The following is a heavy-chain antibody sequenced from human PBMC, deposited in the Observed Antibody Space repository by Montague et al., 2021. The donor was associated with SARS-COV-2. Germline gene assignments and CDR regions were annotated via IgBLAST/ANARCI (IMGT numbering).Heavy chain of an antibody. CDR1: GFSVSTSGLC. D-gene: IGHD6-19*01. Sequence: PALVKPTQTLTLTCTFSGFSVSTSGLCVSWIRQPPGKALEWLALIDWDDDTYCSTSLKTRLAISKDTSKNQVVLTMTDMDPVDTGTYYCARIPEYSSGGGPDWDFDLWGRGTLVTVSS. J-gene: IGHJ2*01. CDR2: IDWDDDT. CDR3: ARIPEYSSGGGPDWDFDL. V-gene: IGHV2-70*01.